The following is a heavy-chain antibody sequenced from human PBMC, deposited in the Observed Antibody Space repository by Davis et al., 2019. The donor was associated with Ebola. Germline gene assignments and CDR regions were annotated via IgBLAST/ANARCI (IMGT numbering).Heavy chain of an antibody. D-gene: IGHD2-2*01. V-gene: IGHV3-23*01. CDR1: GFTFSDYA. CDR3: ATYCSGNNCLRRYFDY. J-gene: IGHJ4*02. CDR2: VSASGRNS. Sequence: GESLKISCAASGFTFSDYAMTCVRQAPGKGLEWVSTVSASGRNSYYADSVKGRFTISRDNSKNTLFLQMNSLRAEDTAMYYCATYCSGNNCLRRYFDYWGQGTLVTVSS.